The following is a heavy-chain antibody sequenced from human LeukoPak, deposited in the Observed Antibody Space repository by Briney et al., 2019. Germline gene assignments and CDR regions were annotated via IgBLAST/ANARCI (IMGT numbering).Heavy chain of an antibody. J-gene: IGHJ4*02. CDR2: IYHSGST. D-gene: IGHD3-10*01. CDR3: ARGHLADYGSGSSFDY. Sequence: PSETLSLTCAVSGGSISSGGYSWSWIRQPPGKGLEWIGYIYHSGSTYYNPSLKSRVTISVDRSKSQFSLKLSSVTAADTAVYYCARGHLADYGSGSSFDYWGQGTLVTVSS. V-gene: IGHV4-30-2*01. CDR1: GGSISSGGYS.